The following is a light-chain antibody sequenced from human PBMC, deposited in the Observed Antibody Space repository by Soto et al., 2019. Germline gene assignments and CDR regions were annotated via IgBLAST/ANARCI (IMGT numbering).Light chain of an antibody. CDR2: GAS. J-gene: IGKJ4*01. CDR3: QQYNNWPPLT. V-gene: IGKV3-15*01. Sequence: EIVMTQSPATLSVSPGERASLSCRASQSVSSNLAWYQYTPGQAPRLLIYGASTRATGIPARFSGSGSGTEFTLTISSRQSEDFAVYYCQQYNNWPPLTFGGGTKVDIK. CDR1: QSVSSN.